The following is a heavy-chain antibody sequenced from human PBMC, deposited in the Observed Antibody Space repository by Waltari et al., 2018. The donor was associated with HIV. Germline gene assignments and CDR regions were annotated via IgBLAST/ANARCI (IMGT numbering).Heavy chain of an antibody. D-gene: IGHD6-13*01. Sequence: QVQLVESGGGVAQPGMSLRLSCVASGFSFSSLAMHWVRQAPGKGLEWVALIWYDGSQKYYADSAKGRFTISRDNSQNTLYLQVDSLRVEDTATYYCSRAGTAAGKSNYYYGTDVWGQGTTVTVSS. CDR1: GFSFSSLA. J-gene: IGHJ6*02. CDR3: SRAGTAAGKSNYYYGTDV. V-gene: IGHV3-33*01. CDR2: IWYDGSQK.